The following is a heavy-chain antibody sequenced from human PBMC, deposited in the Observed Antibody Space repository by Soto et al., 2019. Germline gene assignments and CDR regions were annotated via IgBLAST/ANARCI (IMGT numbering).Heavy chain of an antibody. V-gene: IGHV3-33*01. CDR2: IWYDGSKK. CDR3: AREFCSGGNCYTYYFDP. Sequence: PGGSLRLSCAASGFTFSSYGMHWVRQAPGKGLEWVAVIWYDGSKKYYADSVKGRFTISRDNSKNTLYLQMNSLRDEDTAVYYCAREFCSGGNCYTYYFDPWGQGIPVTVSS. J-gene: IGHJ5*02. CDR1: GFTFSSYG. D-gene: IGHD2-15*01.